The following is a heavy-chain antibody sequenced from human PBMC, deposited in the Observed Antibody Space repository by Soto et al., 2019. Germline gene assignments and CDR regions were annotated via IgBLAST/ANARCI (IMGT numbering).Heavy chain of an antibody. V-gene: IGHV4-59*08. CDR1: AVSISSYY. CDR2: NYYSGNT. Sequence: PSETLSLTCTVSAVSISSYYWSWIRPPPGQGLEWIGYNYYSGNTNYSPSIKSRVTISVDKSKNQFSLKLSSVTAAYKAVYYCARRYTYDTSGYYYVSWFDPWGQGTLVTVPQ. CDR3: ARRYTYDTSGYYYVSWFDP. J-gene: IGHJ5*02. D-gene: IGHD3-22*01.